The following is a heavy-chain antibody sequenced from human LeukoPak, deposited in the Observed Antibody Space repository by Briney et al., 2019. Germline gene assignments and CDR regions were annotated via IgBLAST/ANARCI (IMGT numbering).Heavy chain of an antibody. V-gene: IGHV4-34*01. D-gene: IGHD3-10*01. CDR1: GGSFSGYY. J-gene: IGHJ5*02. CDR3: ARNLGSGSYYNWFDP. CDR2: INHSGST. Sequence: SETLSLTCAVYGGSFSGYYWSWIRQPPGKGLEWIGEINHSGSTNYNPSLKSRVTISVDTSKNQFSLKLSPVTAADTAVYYCARNLGSGSYYNWFDPWGQGTLVTVSS.